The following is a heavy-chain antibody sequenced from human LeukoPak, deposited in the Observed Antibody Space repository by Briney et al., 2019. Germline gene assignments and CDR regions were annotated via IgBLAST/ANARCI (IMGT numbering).Heavy chain of an antibody. CDR1: GGSISSGDYY. D-gene: IGHD2-2*03. V-gene: IGHV4-30-2*01. CDR2: IYHSGST. CDR3: ARGDGRLDYWYFDL. Sequence: PSETLSLTCTVSGGSISSGDYYWSWIRQPPGKGLEWIGYIYHSGSTYYNPSLKSRVTISVDRSKNQFSLKLSSVTAADTAVYYCARGDGRLDYWYFDLWGRGTLVTVSS. J-gene: IGHJ2*01.